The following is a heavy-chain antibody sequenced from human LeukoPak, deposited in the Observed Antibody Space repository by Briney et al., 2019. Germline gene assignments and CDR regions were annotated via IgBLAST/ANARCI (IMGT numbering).Heavy chain of an antibody. CDR1: GYTFTSNY. Sequence: ASVKVSCKASGYTFTSNYIHWVRQAPGQGLEWMGTINPSGGSTTFAQKFQGRVTMTRDTSTSTLYMELSSLESDDTAMYFCARAVAAGRRFDYWGQGTLAIVSP. D-gene: IGHD6-13*01. CDR3: ARAVAAGRRFDY. J-gene: IGHJ4*02. CDR2: INPSGGST. V-gene: IGHV1-46*01.